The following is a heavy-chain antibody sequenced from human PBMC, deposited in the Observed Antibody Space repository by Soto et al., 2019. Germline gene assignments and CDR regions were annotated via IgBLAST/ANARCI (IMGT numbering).Heavy chain of an antibody. D-gene: IGHD1-26*01. J-gene: IGHJ6*02. CDR1: GYSFTSYW. CDR2: IDPSDSYT. CDR3: PRHKTGFTGSYSRGMDV. V-gene: IGHV5-10-1*01. Sequence: GESLKISCKGSGYSFTSYWISWVRQMPGKGLEWMGRIDPSDSYTNYSPSFQGHVTISADKSISTAYLQWSSLKASDTAMYYCPRHKTGFTGSYSRGMDVWGQGTTVTVSS.